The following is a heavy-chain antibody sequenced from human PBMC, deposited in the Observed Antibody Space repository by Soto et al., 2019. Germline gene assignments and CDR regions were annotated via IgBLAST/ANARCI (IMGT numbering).Heavy chain of an antibody. V-gene: IGHV3-21*01. Sequence: SGGSLRLSCAVSGFTFSNYGMNWVRQAPGKGLEWVSSIDGRSTYTYYADSVRGRFTVSRDNAKNSLYLQMNSLRAEDTAVYYCARTPPVATMVRGPYYYFDLWGRGTLVTVSS. J-gene: IGHJ2*01. CDR1: GFTFSNYG. CDR3: ARTPPVATMVRGPYYYFDL. D-gene: IGHD3-10*01. CDR2: IDGRSTYT.